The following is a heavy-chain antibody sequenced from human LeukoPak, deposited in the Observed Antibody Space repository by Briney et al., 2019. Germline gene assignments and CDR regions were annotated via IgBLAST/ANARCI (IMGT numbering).Heavy chain of an antibody. D-gene: IGHD3-22*01. CDR2: INAGNGNT. CDR3: ARDDSSGYAFDI. J-gene: IGHJ3*02. CDR1: GYTFTSYA. V-gene: IGHV1-3*01. Sequence: ASVKVSCKASGYTFTSYAMHWVRQAPGQRLEWMGWINAGNGNTKYSQKFQGRVTITRDTSASTAYMELSSLRSEDTAVYYCARDDSSGYAFDIWGQGTMVTVSS.